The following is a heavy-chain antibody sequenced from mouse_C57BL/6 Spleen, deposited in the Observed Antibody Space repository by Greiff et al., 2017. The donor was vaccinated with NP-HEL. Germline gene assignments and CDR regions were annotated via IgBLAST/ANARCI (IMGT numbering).Heavy chain of an antibody. D-gene: IGHD3-3*01. J-gene: IGHJ2*01. CDR2: ISSGGSYT. CDR1: GFTFSSYG. V-gene: IGHV5-6*01. Sequence: EVMLVESGGDLVKPGGSLKLSCAASGFTFSSYGMSWVRQTPDKRLEWVATISSGGSYTYYPDSVKGRFTISRDNAKNTLYLQMSSLKSEDTAMYYCARHPGRGLFDYWGQGTTLTVSS. CDR3: ARHPGRGLFDY.